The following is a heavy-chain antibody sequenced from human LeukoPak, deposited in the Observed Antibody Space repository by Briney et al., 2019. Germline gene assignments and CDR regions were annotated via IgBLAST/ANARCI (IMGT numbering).Heavy chain of an antibody. V-gene: IGHV3-21*04. CDR2: LICPGIYI. D-gene: IGHD1-26*01. CDR1: GFTLSSYS. CDR3: ARWELGFDFDY. J-gene: IGHJ4*02. Sequence: GGTLRLSCAASGFTLSSYSMNGVRQARGKGREGVSSLICPGIYIYYPDSVNGRFTISTDNPKISLYLQMNSLRTEDTAVYYCARWELGFDFDYWGQGTLVTVSS.